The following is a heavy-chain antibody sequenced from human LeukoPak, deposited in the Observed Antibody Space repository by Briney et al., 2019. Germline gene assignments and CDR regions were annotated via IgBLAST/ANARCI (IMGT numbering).Heavy chain of an antibody. D-gene: IGHD3-10*01. CDR3: AKHYYGSGSGGDY. CDR1: GYTFSSFD. Sequence: GGSLRLSCAASGYTFSSFDMRWVRQAPGKGLEWGSAISGSGGSTYYADSVKGRFTISRDNSKNTLYLQMNSLRAEDTAVYYCAKHYYGSGSGGDYWGQGTLVTVSS. CDR2: ISGSGGST. J-gene: IGHJ4*02. V-gene: IGHV3-23*01.